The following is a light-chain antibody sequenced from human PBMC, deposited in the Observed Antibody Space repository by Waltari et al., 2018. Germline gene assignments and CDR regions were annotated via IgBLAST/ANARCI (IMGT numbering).Light chain of an antibody. CDR2: WAS. J-gene: IGKJ3*01. V-gene: IGKV4-1*01. Sequence: DIVMTQSPDSLAVSLGERATINCKSSQSLLYSSDNKNYLTGYQQKPGQPPKLLIYWASTRESGGPDRFSGGGSGTDFTLTISSLQAEDVAVYYCQQYYSVPFTFGPGTKVYIK. CDR3: QQYYSVPFT. CDR1: QSLLYSSDNKNY.